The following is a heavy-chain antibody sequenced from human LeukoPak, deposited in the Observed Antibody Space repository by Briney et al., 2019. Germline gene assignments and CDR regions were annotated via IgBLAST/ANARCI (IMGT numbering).Heavy chain of an antibody. Sequence: GGSLRLSCAASGFTFSSYAMHWVRQAPGKGLEWVAVISYDGSNKYYADSVKGRFTISRDNSKNTLYLQMNSLRAEDTAVYYCAGELDTAMVTDWGQGTLVTVSS. J-gene: IGHJ4*02. CDR3: AGELDTAMVTD. CDR1: GFTFSSYA. V-gene: IGHV3-30-3*01. CDR2: ISYDGSNK. D-gene: IGHD5-18*01.